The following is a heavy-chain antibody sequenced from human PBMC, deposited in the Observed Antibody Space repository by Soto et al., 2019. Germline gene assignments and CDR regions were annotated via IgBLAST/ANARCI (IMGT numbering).Heavy chain of an antibody. D-gene: IGHD2-21*02. V-gene: IGHV1-18*01. J-gene: IGHJ6*02. Sequence: QVQLVQSGAEVKKPGASVKISCKASGDSFINFGVSWVRQAPGQGLEWMGVVSARNGDTTYAQNFKGRISLTTDTSTTTAYMELTSLRAHDTAVYWCARELVTSYIPGVNYYYGMEVWGQGTSVTISS. CDR3: ARELVTSYIPGVNYYYGMEV. CDR2: VSARNGDT. CDR1: GDSFINFG.